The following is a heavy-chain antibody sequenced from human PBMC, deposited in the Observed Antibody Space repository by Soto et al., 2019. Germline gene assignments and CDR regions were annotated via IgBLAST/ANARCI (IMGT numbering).Heavy chain of an antibody. CDR2: IIPIFGTA. CDR3: AREVGPGGFDP. Sequence: GASVKVSCKASGGTLSSYAISWVRQAPGQGLEWMGGIIPIFGTANYAQKFQGRVTITADESTSTAYMELSSLRSEDTAVYYCAREVGPGGFDPWGQGTLVTVSS. J-gene: IGHJ5*02. CDR1: GGTLSSYA. D-gene: IGHD2-15*01. V-gene: IGHV1-69*13.